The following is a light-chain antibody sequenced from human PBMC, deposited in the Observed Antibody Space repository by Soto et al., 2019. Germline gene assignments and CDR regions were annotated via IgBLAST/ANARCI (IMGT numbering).Light chain of an antibody. J-gene: IGKJ4*01. CDR3: QQFYTTPT. CDR1: QSILYSPSNKNA. Sequence: DIVMTQSPDSLAVSLGERATINCKSSQSILYSPSNKNALAWYAQKPGESPKLLISWASTRESGVPDRFSGSESGTDFTLTISSLQVEDVAVYYCQQFYTTPTFGGGTKVEL. V-gene: IGKV4-1*01. CDR2: WAS.